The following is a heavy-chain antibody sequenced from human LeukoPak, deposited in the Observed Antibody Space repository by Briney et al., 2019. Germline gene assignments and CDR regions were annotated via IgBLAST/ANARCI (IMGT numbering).Heavy chain of an antibody. Sequence: SETLSLTCTVSGGSISSGGYYWSWIRQHPGKSLEWIGYIYYSGSTYYNPSLKSRVTISVDTSKNQFSLKLSSVTAADTAVYYCARGASREDWFDPWGQGTLVTVSS. CDR2: IYYSGST. CDR3: ARGASREDWFDP. V-gene: IGHV4-31*03. CDR1: GGSISSGGYY. J-gene: IGHJ5*02. D-gene: IGHD5-24*01.